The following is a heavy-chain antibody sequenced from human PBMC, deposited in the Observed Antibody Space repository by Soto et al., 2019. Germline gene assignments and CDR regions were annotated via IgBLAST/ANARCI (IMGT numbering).Heavy chain of an antibody. CDR2: ISYDGSNK. J-gene: IGHJ6*02. CDR1: GFTFSSYA. D-gene: IGHD6-19*01. CDR3: ARDLGEQWLANNYYYYGMDV. Sequence: GGSLRLSCAASGFTFSSYAMHWVRQAPGKGLEWVAVISYDGSNKYYADSVKGRFTISRDNSKNTLYLQMNSLRAEDTAVYYCARDLGEQWLANNYYYYGMDVWGQGTTVTVSS. V-gene: IGHV3-30-3*01.